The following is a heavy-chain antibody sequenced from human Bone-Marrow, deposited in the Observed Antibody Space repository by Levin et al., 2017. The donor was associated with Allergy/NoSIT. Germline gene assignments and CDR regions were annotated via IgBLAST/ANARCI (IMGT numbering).Heavy chain of an antibody. CDR1: GFPFSSFG. CDR3: ARQRRTRSAAGPNALDI. J-gene: IGHJ3*02. CDR2: IWYDGSNE. V-gene: IGHV3-33*01. Sequence: GESLKISCAASGFPFSSFGMHWVRQAPGKGLEWVASIWYDGSNEDYGDSVKGRFTISRDNSNNTLHLQINSLRAEDTAVYYCARQRRTRSAAGPNALDIWGQGTVVTVSS. D-gene: IGHD6-13*01.